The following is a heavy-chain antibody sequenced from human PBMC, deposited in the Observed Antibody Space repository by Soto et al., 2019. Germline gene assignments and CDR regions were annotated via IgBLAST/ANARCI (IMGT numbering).Heavy chain of an antibody. J-gene: IGHJ6*03. CDR2: ISGSGGST. Sequence: GGSLRLSCSASGFSVSSNYMSWVRQAPGKGLEWVSAISGSGGSTYYADSVKGRFTISRDNSKNTLYLQMNSLRAEGTAVYYCAKDRGVLVVVPAAIESYMDAWGKGTTVTVSS. V-gene: IGHV3-23*01. D-gene: IGHD2-2*01. CDR3: AKDRGVLVVVPAAIESYMDA. CDR1: GFSVSSNY.